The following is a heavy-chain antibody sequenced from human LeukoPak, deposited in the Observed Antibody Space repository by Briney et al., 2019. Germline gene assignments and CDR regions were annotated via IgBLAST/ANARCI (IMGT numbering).Heavy chain of an antibody. J-gene: IGHJ4*02. V-gene: IGHV3-7*01. D-gene: IGHD1-26*01. CDR2: IKLDGSEK. Sequence: GGSLSLSCAVSGFTFSSYWMTWVRQAPGKGLEWVAIIKLDGSEKYYVDSVKGRFTISRDNANNALYLQLNSLRAEDTAVYYCARINSVTYHFDYWGRGTLVTASS. CDR1: GFTFSSYW. CDR3: ARINSVTYHFDY.